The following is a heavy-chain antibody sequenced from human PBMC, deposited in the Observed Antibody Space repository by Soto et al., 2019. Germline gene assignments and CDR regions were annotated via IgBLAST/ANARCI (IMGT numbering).Heavy chain of an antibody. D-gene: IGHD6-13*01. J-gene: IGHJ6*02. V-gene: IGHV3-33*01. CDR3: ARDPVGAAEPYYYYGMDV. CDR2: IWYDGSNK. Sequence: GGSLRLSCAASGFTFSSYGMHWVRQAPGKGLEWVAVIWYDGSNKYYADSVKGRFTISRDNSKNTLCLQMNSLRAEDTAVYYCARDPVGAAEPYYYYGMDVWGQGTTVTVSS. CDR1: GFTFSSYG.